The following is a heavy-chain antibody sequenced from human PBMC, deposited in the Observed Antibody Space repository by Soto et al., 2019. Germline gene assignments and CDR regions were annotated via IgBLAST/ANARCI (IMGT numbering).Heavy chain of an antibody. D-gene: IGHD3-16*02. CDR1: GYTFTSYG. V-gene: IGHV1-18*04. J-gene: IGHJ3*02. CDR3: ARDPFYVWGSYRQQGAFDI. CDR2: ISAYNGNT. Sequence: GASVKVSCKASGYTFTSYGISWVRQAPGQGREWMGWISAYNGNTNYAQKLQGRVTMTTDTSTSTAYMELRSLRSDDTAVYYCARDPFYVWGSYRQQGAFDIWGQGTMVTVSS.